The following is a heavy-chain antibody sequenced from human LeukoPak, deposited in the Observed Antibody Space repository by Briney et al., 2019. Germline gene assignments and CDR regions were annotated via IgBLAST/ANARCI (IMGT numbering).Heavy chain of an antibody. CDR2: IYYSGST. V-gene: IGHV4-39*07. J-gene: IGHJ6*02. CDR1: GGSISSSSYY. CDR3: AREAYSSTFYGMDV. Sequence: SETLSLTCTVSGGSISSSSYYWGWIRQPPGKGLEWIGSIYYSGSTYYNPSLKSRVTISVDTSKNQFSLKLSSVTAADTAVYYCAREAYSSTFYGMDVWGQGTTVTVSS. D-gene: IGHD6-13*01.